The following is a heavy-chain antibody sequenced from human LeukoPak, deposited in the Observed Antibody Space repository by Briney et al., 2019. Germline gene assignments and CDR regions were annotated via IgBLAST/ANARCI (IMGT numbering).Heavy chain of an antibody. Sequence: GASVKVSCKASGGTFSSYAISWVRQAPGQGLEWTGRIIPIFGTANYAQKFQGRVTITTDESTSTAYMELSSLRSEDTAVYYCARELGTYYYDSSGYYAHFDYWGQGTLVTVSS. V-gene: IGHV1-69*05. D-gene: IGHD3-22*01. CDR3: ARELGTYYYDSSGYYAHFDY. J-gene: IGHJ4*02. CDR2: IIPIFGTA. CDR1: GGTFSSYA.